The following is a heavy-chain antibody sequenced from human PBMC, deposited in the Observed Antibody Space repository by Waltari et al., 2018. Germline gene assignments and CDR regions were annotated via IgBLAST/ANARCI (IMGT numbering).Heavy chain of an antibody. CDR3: ARIAAASEFDY. V-gene: IGHV1-8*03. CDR1: GYTFNSYD. Sequence: QVQLVQSGAEVKKPGASVKVSCKASGYTFNSYDINWVRQATGQGVEWMGWRNPNSGNTGYAQKFQGRVTITRNTSISTAYMELSSLRSEDTAVYYCARIAAASEFDYWGQGTLVTVSS. CDR2: RNPNSGNT. D-gene: IGHD6-13*01. J-gene: IGHJ4*02.